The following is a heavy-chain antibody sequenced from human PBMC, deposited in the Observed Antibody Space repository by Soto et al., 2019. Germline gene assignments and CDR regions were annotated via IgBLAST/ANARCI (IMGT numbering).Heavy chain of an antibody. V-gene: IGHV3-30-3*01. CDR2: ISYDGSNK. Sequence: QVQLVESGGGVVQPGRSLRLSCAASGFTFSSYAMHWVRQAPGKGLEWVAVISYDGSNKYYADSVKGRFTISRDNPKNTLDLQMTSLRAEDTVLYYWARIQDYDILTGCYWSAKGDYGMDVWGQGTTVTVSS. CDR1: GFTFSSYA. D-gene: IGHD3-9*01. CDR3: ARIQDYDILTGCYWSAKGDYGMDV. J-gene: IGHJ6*02.